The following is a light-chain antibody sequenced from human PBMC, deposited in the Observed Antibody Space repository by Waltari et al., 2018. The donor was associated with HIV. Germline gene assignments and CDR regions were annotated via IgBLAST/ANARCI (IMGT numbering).Light chain of an antibody. V-gene: IGKV1-17*01. CDR1: QDIGTD. CDR2: EAS. J-gene: IGKJ2*01. CDR3: LQHHLYPFT. Sequence: DIQMTQPPSSLPASVEDKFTFTCRASQDIGTDLSWYQQRGGKAPKRLIYEASTLQSGVPPRFSGSGSGTQFSLTIIGLQAEDFATYYCLQHHLYPFTFGQGTNLDI.